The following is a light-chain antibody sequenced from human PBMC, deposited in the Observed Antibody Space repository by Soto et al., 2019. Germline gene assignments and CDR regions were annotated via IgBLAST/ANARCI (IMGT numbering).Light chain of an antibody. Sequence: DIQMTQSPSSLSASIGDRVTITCQASQDMKKYLSWYQQKPGRAPKLLIYGASNLEAGVPSRFSGRVYGTEFTLVITSLQPEDIATYYCQHYDNLPPFTFGPGTKV. CDR3: QHYDNLPPFT. J-gene: IGKJ3*01. V-gene: IGKV1-33*01. CDR1: QDMKKY. CDR2: GAS.